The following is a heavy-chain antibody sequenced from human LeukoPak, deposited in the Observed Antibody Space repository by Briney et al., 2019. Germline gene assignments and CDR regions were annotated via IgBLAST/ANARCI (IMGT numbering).Heavy chain of an antibody. CDR2: IYHSGST. Sequence: SETLSLTCTVSGYSISSGYYWGWIRQPPGKGLEWIESIYHSGSTYYNPSLKSRVTMSVDTSKNHLSLKLSSVTTADTAVYYCARGPYGSGISNWFDPWGQGTLVIVSS. J-gene: IGHJ5*02. CDR3: ARGPYGSGISNWFDP. D-gene: IGHD3-10*01. CDR1: GYSISSGYY. V-gene: IGHV4-38-2*02.